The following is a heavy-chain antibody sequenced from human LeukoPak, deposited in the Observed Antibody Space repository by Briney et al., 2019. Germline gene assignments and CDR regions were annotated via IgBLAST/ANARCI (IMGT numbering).Heavy chain of an antibody. J-gene: IGHJ4*02. CDR3: TRRYGGHSGWAGYHDS. Sequence: GGSLRLSCVASGFSFSAYIMHWVRQAPGKGLEYVSAIRSDGSSTFYPNSVKDSFTISRDNSKSTLYLQMGSLRAEDTAVYYCTRRYGGHSGWAGYHDSWGQGTLVTVSS. D-gene: IGHD6-19*01. CDR2: IRSDGSST. CDR1: GFSFSAYI. V-gene: IGHV3-64*01.